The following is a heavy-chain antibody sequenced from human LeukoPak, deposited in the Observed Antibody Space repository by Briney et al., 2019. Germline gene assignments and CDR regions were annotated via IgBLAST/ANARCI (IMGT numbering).Heavy chain of an antibody. Sequence: PGGSLRLSCATSGFTFSSYEMNWVGQAPGKGLEWVSYISSSGSTIYYADSVKGRFTISRDNAKNSLYLQMNSLRAEDTAVYYCAKGGQQLVIDYWGQGTLVTVSS. CDR1: GFTFSSYE. CDR2: ISSSGSTI. V-gene: IGHV3-48*03. D-gene: IGHD6-13*01. CDR3: AKGGQQLVIDY. J-gene: IGHJ4*01.